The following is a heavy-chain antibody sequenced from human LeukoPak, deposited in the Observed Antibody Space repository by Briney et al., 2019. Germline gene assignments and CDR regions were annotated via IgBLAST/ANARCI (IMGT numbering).Heavy chain of an antibody. J-gene: IGHJ4*02. Sequence: PGGSPRLSCAASGFTFTDAWMTWLRQAPGKGLEWIGLIKRKSDGGTTEYAAPMKGRFTISRDDSKDTLYLQIDSLKTEDTAVYYCATGGRGDFWGQGTLVTVSS. CDR2: IKRKSDGGTT. D-gene: IGHD2-15*01. V-gene: IGHV3-15*01. CDR3: ATGGRGDF. CDR1: GFTFTDAW.